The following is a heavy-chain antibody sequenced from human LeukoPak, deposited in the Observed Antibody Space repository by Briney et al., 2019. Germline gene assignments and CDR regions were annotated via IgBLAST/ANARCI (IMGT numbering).Heavy chain of an antibody. CDR3: ARHSGYDSPFFYYYYYMDV. CDR2: INQDGTEK. J-gene: IGHJ6*03. CDR1: GFTFTTYW. D-gene: IGHD5-12*01. V-gene: IGHV3-7*01. Sequence: GESLRLSCAASGFTFTTYWMSWVRQLPGKGLEWVANINQDGTEKYYVDSVKGRFTISRDNAKNSLYLQMNSLRAEDTAVYYCARHSGYDSPFFYYYYYMDVWGKGTTVTISS.